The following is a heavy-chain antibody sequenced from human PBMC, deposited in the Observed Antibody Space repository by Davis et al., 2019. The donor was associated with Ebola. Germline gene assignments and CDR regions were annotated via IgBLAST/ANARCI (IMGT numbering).Heavy chain of an antibody. CDR1: GYTFTSYY. CDR3: ARQPRESSSWYLTYYYYYGMDV. V-gene: IGHV1-46*01. CDR2: INPSGGST. D-gene: IGHD6-13*01. J-gene: IGHJ6*02. Sequence: ASVKVSCKASGYTFTSYYMHWVRQAPGQGLEWMGIINPSGGSTSYAQKFQGRVTMTRNTSISTAYMELSSLRSEDTAVYYCARQPRESSSWYLTYYYYYGMDVWGQGTTVTVSS.